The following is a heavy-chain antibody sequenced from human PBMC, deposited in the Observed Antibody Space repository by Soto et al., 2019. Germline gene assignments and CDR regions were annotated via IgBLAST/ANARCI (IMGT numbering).Heavy chain of an antibody. J-gene: IGHJ4*02. CDR1: GFTFSNYA. Sequence: QVQLVDSGGGVVQPGRSLRLSCAASGFTFSNYAMHWVRQAPGKGLEWVAVIAYDGSNKYYADSVKGRFTISRDTSKNTVYLQMNSLRAEDTAVYFCARDVVSTVTAVGYWGQGTLLSVSS. CDR3: ARDVVSTVTAVGY. CDR2: IAYDGSNK. V-gene: IGHV3-30-3*01. D-gene: IGHD4-17*01.